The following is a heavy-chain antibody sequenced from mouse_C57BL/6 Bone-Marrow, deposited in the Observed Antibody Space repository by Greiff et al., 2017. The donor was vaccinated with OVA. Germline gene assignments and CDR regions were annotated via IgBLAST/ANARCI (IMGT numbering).Heavy chain of an antibody. CDR2: INYDGSST. D-gene: IGHD1-1*01. J-gene: IGHJ2*01. CDR3: AREGITTVSFDY. V-gene: IGHV5-16*01. Sequence: EVMLVESEGGLVQPGSSMKLSCTASGFTFSDYYMAWVRQVPEKGLEWVANINYDGSSTYYLDSLKSRFIISRDNAKNILYLQMSSLKSEDTATYYCAREGITTVSFDYWGQGTTLTVSS. CDR1: GFTFSDYY.